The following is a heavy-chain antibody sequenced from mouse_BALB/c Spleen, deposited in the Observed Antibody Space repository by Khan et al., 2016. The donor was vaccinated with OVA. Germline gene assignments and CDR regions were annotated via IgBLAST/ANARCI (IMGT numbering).Heavy chain of an antibody. Sequence: QVQLKQSGPGLAAPSQSLSITCPISGFSLTTYGVHWVRQPPGKGLEWLVVIWSDGTTNYNSALKSRLTITKDNSQSQVFLKMNSLQTDDTAIYFCARQPYYHYNIMDYWGQGTSVTVSS. CDR3: ARQPYYHYNIMDY. V-gene: IGHV2-6-1*01. J-gene: IGHJ4*01. CDR1: GFSLTTYG. CDR2: IWSDGTT. D-gene: IGHD2-10*01.